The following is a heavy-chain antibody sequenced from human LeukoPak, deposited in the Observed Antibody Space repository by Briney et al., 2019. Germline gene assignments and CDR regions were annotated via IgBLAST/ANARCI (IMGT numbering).Heavy chain of an antibody. D-gene: IGHD6-19*01. CDR3: ARVQFSSGSLDY. Sequence: SETLSLTCTVSGGSISSSSYYWGWIRQPPGKGLEWIGTIYYSGSTCFNPSLKSRLTLSVDTSKNQFSLKVRSVTAADTAVYYCARVQFSSGSLDYWGQGTLVTVSS. CDR1: GGSISSSSYY. V-gene: IGHV4-39*07. CDR2: IYYSGST. J-gene: IGHJ4*02.